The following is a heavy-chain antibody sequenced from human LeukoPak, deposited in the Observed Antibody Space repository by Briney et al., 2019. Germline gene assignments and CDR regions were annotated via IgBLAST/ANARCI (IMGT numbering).Heavy chain of an antibody. CDR1: KYTFTNYY. V-gene: IGHV1-46*01. J-gene: IGHJ4*02. CDR3: AREVRDGYSMFDY. CDR2: INPSGGST. Sequence: ASVKVSCKASKYTFTNYYIHWVRQAPGQGLEWMGIINPSGGSTSYAQKFQGRVTMTRDMSTSTVYMELSSLRSEDTAVYYCAREVRDGYSMFDYWGQGTLVTVSS. D-gene: IGHD5-24*01.